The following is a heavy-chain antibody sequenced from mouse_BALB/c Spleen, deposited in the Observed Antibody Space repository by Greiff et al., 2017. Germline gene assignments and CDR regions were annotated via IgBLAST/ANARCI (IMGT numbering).Heavy chain of an antibody. CDR2: ISSGGST. CDR3: ERPTRSWGDYYAMDY. Sequence: EVMLVESGGGLVKPGGSLKLSCAASGFTFSSYAMSWVRQTPEKRLEWVASISSGGSTYYPDSVKGRCTISRDNAKNTLYLQMSSMKSEDAAMYYCERPTRSWGDYYAMDYWGQGTSVTVSS. CDR1: GFTFSSYA. J-gene: IGHJ4*01. D-gene: IGHD3-1*01. V-gene: IGHV5-6-5*01.